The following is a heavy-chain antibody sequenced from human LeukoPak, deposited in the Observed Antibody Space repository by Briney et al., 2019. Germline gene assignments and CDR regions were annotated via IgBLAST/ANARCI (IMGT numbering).Heavy chain of an antibody. CDR3: ARDNPPNCSGGSRYSPGTPDYLPYYYYYGMDV. CDR2: INHSGST. Sequence: SETLSLTCAVYGGSFSGYYWSWIRQPPGKGLEWIGEINHSGSTNYNPSLKSRVTISVDTSKNQFSLKLSSVTAADTAVYYCARDNPPNCSGGSRYSPGTPDYLPYYYYYGMDVWGQGTTVTVSS. CDR1: GGSFSGYY. D-gene: IGHD2-15*01. J-gene: IGHJ6*02. V-gene: IGHV4-34*01.